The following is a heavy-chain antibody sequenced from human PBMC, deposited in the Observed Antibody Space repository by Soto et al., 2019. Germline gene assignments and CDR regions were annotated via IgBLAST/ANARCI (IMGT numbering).Heavy chain of an antibody. CDR3: AKDSPLSGNDQDLDY. J-gene: IGHJ4*02. V-gene: IGHV3-23*01. CDR1: GFTFSAYA. Sequence: EVQLLESGGGLVQPGGSLRLSCAASGFTFSAYAMTWVRQAPGQGLEWVSALTPGGETTYYIDSVQGRFTISRDNAKNSLYLQMNSLAAADKAVYSCAKDSPLSGNDQDLDYGGKGTLVTFSS. D-gene: IGHD1-26*01. CDR2: LTPGGETT.